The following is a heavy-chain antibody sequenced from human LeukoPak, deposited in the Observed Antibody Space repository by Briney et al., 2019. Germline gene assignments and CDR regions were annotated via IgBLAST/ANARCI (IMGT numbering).Heavy chain of an antibody. CDR3: ARADPYYYDRSGITMDV. V-gene: IGHV3-74*01. Sequence: PGGSLRLSCAASGFTFSSYWMHWVRQAPGKGLVWVSRINSDGSSTSYADSVKGRFTISSDNAKNTLYLQMNSLRAEDTAVYYCARADPYYYDRSGITMDVWGQGTTVTVSS. CDR1: GFTFSSYW. J-gene: IGHJ6*02. CDR2: INSDGSST. D-gene: IGHD3-22*01.